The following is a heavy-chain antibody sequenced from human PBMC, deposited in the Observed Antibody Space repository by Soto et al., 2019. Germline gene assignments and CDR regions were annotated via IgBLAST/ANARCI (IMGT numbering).Heavy chain of an antibody. CDR3: ARERRAAAGVKWFQP. J-gene: IGHJ5*02. V-gene: IGHV1-69*01. D-gene: IGHD6-13*01. Sequence: ASVQVSCKASGGTFSSYAISWVRQAPGQGLEWMGGIIPIFGTANYAQKFQGRVTITADESTSTAYMELSSLRSEDTAVYYCARERRAAAGVKWFQPSGQGTLVTVAS. CDR2: IIPIFGTA. CDR1: GGTFSSYA.